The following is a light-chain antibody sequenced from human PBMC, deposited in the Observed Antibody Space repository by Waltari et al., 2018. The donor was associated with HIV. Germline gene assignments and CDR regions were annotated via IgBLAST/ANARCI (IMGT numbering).Light chain of an antibody. CDR2: HDT. J-gene: IGLJ2*01. Sequence: SYVLTQPPSVSVAPGKTARITCGGENIGRKSVNWYQQQPGQAPVMVIYHDTDRPSGIPDRFSGSNSEDTATLTIRRVEAGDEADYFCQVWDTNTDQYVIFGGGTNLAV. CDR1: NIGRKS. V-gene: IGLV3-21*01. CDR3: QVWDTNTDQYVI.